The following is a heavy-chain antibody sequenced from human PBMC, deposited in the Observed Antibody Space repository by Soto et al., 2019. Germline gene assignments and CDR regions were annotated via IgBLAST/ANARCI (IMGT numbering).Heavy chain of an antibody. CDR1: GVTFGDYA. CDR2: IRSKAYGGTT. Sequence: GGSLRLSCTASGVTFGDYAMSWFRQATGKGLEWVGFIRSKAYGGTTEYAASVKGRFTISRDDSKSIAYLQMNSLKTEDTAVYYCTRDKRGYNYGMDVWGQGTTVTVSS. D-gene: IGHD5-12*01. J-gene: IGHJ6*02. V-gene: IGHV3-49*03. CDR3: TRDKRGYNYGMDV.